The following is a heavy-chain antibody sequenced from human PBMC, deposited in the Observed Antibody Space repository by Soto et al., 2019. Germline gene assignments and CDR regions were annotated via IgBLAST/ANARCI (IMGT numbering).Heavy chain of an antibody. D-gene: IGHD6-19*01. CDR2: ISHSWSA. CDR3: ATERSGGVWFDP. CDR1: GGSISSYY. J-gene: IGHJ5*02. V-gene: IGHV4-59*01. Sequence: QVQLQESGPGLVKPSETLSLTCTVSGGSISSYYWTWIRQPPGKGLEWIGYISHSWSANYNPSLNSRVTISVDASQNQFSLKVPSVTAADTAVYYCATERSGGVWFDPWGQGTLVTGSS.